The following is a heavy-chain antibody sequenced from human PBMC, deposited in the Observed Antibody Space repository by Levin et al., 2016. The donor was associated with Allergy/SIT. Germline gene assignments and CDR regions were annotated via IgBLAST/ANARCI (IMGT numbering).Heavy chain of an antibody. CDR3: ATSGGKMGTVDLLFAY. V-gene: IGHV5-51*01. D-gene: IGHD5-18*01. Sequence: VRQMPGKGLEWMGIIYPGDSHTKYSPSFQGLVTFSADKSINTAYLQWSSLQASDTAIYYCATSGGKMGTVDLLFAYWGQGTLVTVSS. J-gene: IGHJ4*02. CDR2: IYPGDSHT.